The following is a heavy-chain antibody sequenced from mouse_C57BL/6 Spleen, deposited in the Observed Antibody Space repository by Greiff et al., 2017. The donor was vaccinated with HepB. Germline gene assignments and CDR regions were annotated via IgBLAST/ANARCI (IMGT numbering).Heavy chain of an antibody. CDR1: GFSLTSYA. J-gene: IGHJ4*01. CDR2: IWTGGGT. D-gene: IGHD2-1*01. V-gene: IGHV2-9-1*01. Sequence: VQLQQSGPGLVAPSQSLSITCTVSGFSLTSYAISWVRQPPGKGLEWLGVIWTGGGTNYNSALKSRLSISKDNSKSQVFLKMNSLQTDDTARYYCARNRGNYERAMDYWGQGTSVTVSS. CDR3: ARNRGNYERAMDY.